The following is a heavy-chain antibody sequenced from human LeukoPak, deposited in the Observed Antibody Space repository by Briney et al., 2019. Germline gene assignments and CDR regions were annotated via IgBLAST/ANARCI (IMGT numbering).Heavy chain of an antibody. CDR3: ARGVRYSSSSRTFDY. CDR1: GFSFYDYG. V-gene: IGHV3-20*04. J-gene: IGHJ4*02. CDR2: ITWSGGST. Sequence: GGSLRLSCAASGFSFYDYGMSWVRGAPGKGVGWGSGITWSGGSTGYAASVKGRFTISSDSARDSLYLQMNSLRAEDTALYYCARGVRYSSSSRTFDYWGQGTLVTVSS. D-gene: IGHD6-6*01.